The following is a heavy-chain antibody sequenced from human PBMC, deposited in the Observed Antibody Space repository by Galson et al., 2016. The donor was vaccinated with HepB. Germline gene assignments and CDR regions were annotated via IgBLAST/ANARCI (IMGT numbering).Heavy chain of an antibody. J-gene: IGHJ4*02. CDR2: ISSSSSYI. V-gene: IGHV3-21*01. Sequence: SLRLSCAASGFTFSSYSMNWVRQAPGKGLEWVSSISSSSSYIYYADSVKGRFTISRDNAKNSLYLQMNSLRDEDTAVFYCARDGGRGYTYGYFDYWCRGTLVTVSS. CDR1: GFTFSSYS. D-gene: IGHD5-18*01. CDR3: ARDGGRGYTYGYFDY.